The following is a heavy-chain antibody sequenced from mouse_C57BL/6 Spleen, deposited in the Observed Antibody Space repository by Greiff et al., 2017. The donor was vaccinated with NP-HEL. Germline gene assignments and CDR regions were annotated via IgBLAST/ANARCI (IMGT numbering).Heavy chain of an antibody. D-gene: IGHD2-3*01. CDR1: GFTFSDYY. CDR2: ISNGGGST. Sequence: EVMLVESGGGLVQPGGSLKLSCAASGFTFSDYYMYWVRQTPEKRLEWVAYISNGGGSTYYPDTVKGRFTISRDNAKNTLYLQMSRLKSEDTAMYYCARQDGYQTPFAYWGQGTLVTVSA. CDR3: ARQDGYQTPFAY. J-gene: IGHJ3*01. V-gene: IGHV5-12*01.